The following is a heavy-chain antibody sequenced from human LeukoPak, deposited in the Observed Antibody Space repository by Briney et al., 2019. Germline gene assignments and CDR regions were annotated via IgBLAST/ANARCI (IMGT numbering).Heavy chain of an antibody. CDR3: ARESGYYYDSSGPDPGGY. Sequence: ASVKVSCKASGYTFASYAMNWVRQAPGQGLEWMGWINTNTGNPTYAQGFTGRFVFSLDTSVSTTYLQISSLKAEDTAVYYCARESGYYYDSSGPDPGGYWGQGTLVTVSS. V-gene: IGHV7-4-1*02. J-gene: IGHJ4*02. D-gene: IGHD3-22*01. CDR1: GYTFASYA. CDR2: INTNTGNP.